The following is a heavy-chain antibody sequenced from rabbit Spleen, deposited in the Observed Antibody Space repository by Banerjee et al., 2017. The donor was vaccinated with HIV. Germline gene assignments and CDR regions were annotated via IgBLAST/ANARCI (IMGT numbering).Heavy chain of an antibody. CDR1: GFSFSSNW. CDR3: ARYGGGGRNVDL. V-gene: IGHV1S45*01. D-gene: IGHD2-1*01. J-gene: IGHJ4*01. Sequence: QEQLVESEGGLVKPGGTLTLTCTVSGFSFSSNWICWVRQAPGKGLEWIACIDTGSSGFTSFASCAKARFPISKTSSTTVTLQMTRLTAADPAPYFSARYGGGGRNVDLWGPGTSSPS. CDR2: IDTGSSGFT.